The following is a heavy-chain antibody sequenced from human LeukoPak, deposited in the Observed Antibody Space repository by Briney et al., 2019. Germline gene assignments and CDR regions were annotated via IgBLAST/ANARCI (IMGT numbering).Heavy chain of an antibody. J-gene: IGHJ4*02. V-gene: IGHV4-34*01. CDR3: ARGDYGDYVDYFDY. Sequence: SETLPLTCAVYGGSFSGYYWSWIRRPPGKGLEWIGEINHSGSTNYNPSLKSRVTISVDTSKNQFSLKLSSVTAADTAVYYCARGDYGDYVDYFDYWGQGTLVTVSS. CDR2: INHSGST. D-gene: IGHD4-17*01. CDR1: GGSFSGYY.